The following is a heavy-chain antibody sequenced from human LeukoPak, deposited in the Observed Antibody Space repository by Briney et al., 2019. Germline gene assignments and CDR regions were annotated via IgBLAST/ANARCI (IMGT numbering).Heavy chain of an antibody. CDR2: ISSSSSTI. V-gene: IGHV3-11*04. Sequence: KPGGSLRLSCAASGFTFSDYYMSWIRQAPGKGLEWVSYISSSSSTIYYADSVKGRFTISRDNAKNSLYLQMNSLRDEDTAVYYCARGVILTGYASTDFDYWGQGTLVTVSS. J-gene: IGHJ4*02. CDR1: GFTFSDYY. CDR3: ARGVILTGYASTDFDY. D-gene: IGHD3-9*01.